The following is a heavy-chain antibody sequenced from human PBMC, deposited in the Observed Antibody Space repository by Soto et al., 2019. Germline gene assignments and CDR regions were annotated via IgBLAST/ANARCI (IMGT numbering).Heavy chain of an antibody. V-gene: IGHV3-30*18. Sequence: VGSLRRSCAGAGFTFSSYGMHWVRQAPGTGLEWVAVMSYDGSKYYADTVKGRFTISRDNSKNTLYLQINSLRPEDTAVYYCAKDFTAWFGDYFYYYYGMDVWGQGTTVIVSS. CDR2: MSYDGSK. D-gene: IGHD4-17*01. J-gene: IGHJ6*02. CDR3: AKDFTAWFGDYFYYYYGMDV. CDR1: GFTFSSYG.